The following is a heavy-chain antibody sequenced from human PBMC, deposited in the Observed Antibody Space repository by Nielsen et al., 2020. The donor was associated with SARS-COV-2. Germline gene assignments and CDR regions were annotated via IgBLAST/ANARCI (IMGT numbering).Heavy chain of an antibody. Sequence: SETLSLTCTVSGGSISSGDYYWSWIRQPPGKGLEWIGYIYYSGSTYYNPSLKSRVTISVDTSKNQFSLKLSSVTAADTAVYYCAREGTGRYRSSTSCYVFDYWGQGTLVTVSS. CDR2: IYYSGST. CDR3: AREGTGRYRSSTSCYVFDY. CDR1: GGSISSGDYY. J-gene: IGHJ4*02. D-gene: IGHD2-2*01. V-gene: IGHV4-30-4*01.